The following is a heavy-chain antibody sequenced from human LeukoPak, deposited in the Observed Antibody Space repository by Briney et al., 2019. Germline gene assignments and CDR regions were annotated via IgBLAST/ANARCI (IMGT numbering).Heavy chain of an antibody. CDR1: GFIFSSYG. CDR2: ISYDGSNK. D-gene: IGHD3-16*02. J-gene: IGHJ4*02. CDR3: AKLYYY. V-gene: IGHV3-30*18. Sequence: GGSLRLSCAASGFIFSSYGMHWVRQAPGKGLEWVAVISYDGSNKYYADSVKGRFTISRDNSKNTLYLQMNSLRAEDTAVYYCAKLYYYWGQGTLVTVSS.